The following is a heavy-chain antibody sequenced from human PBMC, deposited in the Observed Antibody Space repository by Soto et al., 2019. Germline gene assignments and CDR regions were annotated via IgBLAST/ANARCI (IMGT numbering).Heavy chain of an antibody. V-gene: IGHV4-59*01. CDR1: GGSISSYY. Sequence: QVQLQESGPGLVKPSETLSLTCTVSGGSISSYYWSWIRQPPGKGLEWIGYIYYSGSTNYNPSLNRRGTISVDTSKNQFSLKLSSVTAADTAVYYCVRVWGWYFDFWGRGTLVTVSS. J-gene: IGHJ2*01. D-gene: IGHD3-16*01. CDR3: VRVWGWYFDF. CDR2: IYYSGST.